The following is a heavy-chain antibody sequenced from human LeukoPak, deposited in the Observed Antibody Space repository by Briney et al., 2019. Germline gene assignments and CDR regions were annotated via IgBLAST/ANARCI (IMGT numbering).Heavy chain of an antibody. J-gene: IGHJ6*02. V-gene: IGHV3-48*03. CDR3: ARDPDITMVRGVNGVDV. CDR1: GFTFSSYE. CDR2: ISTSGSTI. D-gene: IGHD3-10*01. Sequence: GGSLRLSCAASGFTFSSYEMNWVRQATGKGLEWVSYISTSGSTIYYADSVKGRFTISRDNAKNSLYLQMNSLRAEDTAVYYCARDPDITMVRGVNGVDVWGQGTTVTVSS.